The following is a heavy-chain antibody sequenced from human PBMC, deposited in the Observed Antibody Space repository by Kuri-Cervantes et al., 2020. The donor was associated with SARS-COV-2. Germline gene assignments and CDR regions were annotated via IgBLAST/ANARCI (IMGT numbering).Heavy chain of an antibody. J-gene: IGHJ4*02. D-gene: IGHD3-22*01. Sequence: GSLRLSCTFYGESFSGYYWIWIRQPPGKGLEWIGEINHRGSTNYNPSLKRRATMSVDTSNNQFSLKLSSVTAADTAVYYCARARADYYDSSGLDYWGQGTLVTVSS. CDR1: GESFSGYY. CDR2: INHRGST. V-gene: IGHV4-34*01. CDR3: ARARADYYDSSGLDY.